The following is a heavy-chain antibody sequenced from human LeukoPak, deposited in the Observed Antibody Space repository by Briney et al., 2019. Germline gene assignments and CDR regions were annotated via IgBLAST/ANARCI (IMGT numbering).Heavy chain of an antibody. CDR1: GGTFSSYA. CDR2: IIPSFGTA. Sequence: SVKVSCKASGGTFSSYAISWVRQAPGQGLEWMGGIIPSFGTANYAQKFQGRVTITTDESTSTSYMELSSLRSEDTAVYYCARDPGYYDSSGYHYWGQGTLVTVSS. CDR3: ARDPGYYDSSGYHY. V-gene: IGHV1-69*05. J-gene: IGHJ4*02. D-gene: IGHD3-22*01.